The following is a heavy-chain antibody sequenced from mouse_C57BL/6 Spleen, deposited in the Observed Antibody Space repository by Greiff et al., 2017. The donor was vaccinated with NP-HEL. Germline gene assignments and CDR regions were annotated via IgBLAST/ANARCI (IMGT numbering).Heavy chain of an antibody. D-gene: IGHD1-1*01. CDR1: GYTFTTYP. J-gene: IGHJ1*01. CDR3: AREGDYCRSPYWDFDV. Sequence: QVQLKQSGAELVKPGASVKMSCKASGYTFTTYPIEWMKQNHGKSLEWIGNFHPYNDDTKYTEKLKGKATLTVEKSSSTVYLELSRLTSDDSAVYYCAREGDYCRSPYWDFDVWGPGTTVTVSS. V-gene: IGHV1-47*01. CDR2: FHPYNDDT.